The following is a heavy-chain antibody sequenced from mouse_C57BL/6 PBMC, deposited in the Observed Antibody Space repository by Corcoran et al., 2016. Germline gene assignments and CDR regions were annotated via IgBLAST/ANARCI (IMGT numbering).Heavy chain of an antibody. J-gene: IGHJ4*01. CDR1: GFNIKDYF. CDR2: IDPKDGET. D-gene: IGHD4-1*01. V-gene: IGHV14-2*01. Sequence: EVQLQQSGEELVTPGAAIKLSCAASGFNIKDYFMHGVKQRTEEVLVWIGRIDPKDGETKYDPKFQGKATITADTSSNTAYLQFSSMTSEDTAVYYCALTGTFYAMDYWGQGTSVTVSS. CDR3: ALTGTFYAMDY.